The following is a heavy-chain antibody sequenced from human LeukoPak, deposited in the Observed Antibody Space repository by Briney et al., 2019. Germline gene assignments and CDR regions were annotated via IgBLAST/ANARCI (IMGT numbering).Heavy chain of an antibody. CDR3: VRDYRGDY. D-gene: IGHD3-16*02. CDR2: IKQDGSEE. J-gene: IGHJ4*02. V-gene: IGHV3-7*01. CDR1: GFTFSNHW. Sequence: GGSLRLSCTASGFTFSNHWMSWVRQAPGKGPEWVANIKQDGSEEYYVDSVKGRFTISRDNAENTLSLQMNSLRAEDTAVYYCVRDYRGDYWGQGTLVTVSS.